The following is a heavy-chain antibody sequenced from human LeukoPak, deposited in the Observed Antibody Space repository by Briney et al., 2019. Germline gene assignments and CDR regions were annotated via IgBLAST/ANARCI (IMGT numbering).Heavy chain of an antibody. V-gene: IGHV3-23*01. CDR1: GFTYSRYV. J-gene: IGHJ4*01. CDR3: AKGIYSSGWSYFDY. Sequence: GSLRLSCAASGFTYSRYVMSWVRQAPGKGLEWVSTLSGSGITTYYADSVKGRFTISRDNSKNTLYLQMNSLRAEDTAVYYCAKGIYSSGWSYFDYWGHGTLVTVSS. CDR2: LSGSGITT. D-gene: IGHD6-19*01.